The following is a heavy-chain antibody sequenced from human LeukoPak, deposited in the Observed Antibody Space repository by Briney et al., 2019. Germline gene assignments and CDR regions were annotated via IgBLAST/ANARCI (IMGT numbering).Heavy chain of an antibody. V-gene: IGHV4-31*03. CDR3: ARAQYYDILTHSNWFDP. CDR2: IYYGGTT. CDR1: GGFIRSGGYY. Sequence: SETLSLTCTVSGGFIRSGGYYWNWIRQFPGKGLQWIGYIYYGGTTYYNPSLESRVSISVDTSKNQFSLKLTSVTAADTAIYYCARAQYYDILTHSNWFDPWGQGTLVSVSS. J-gene: IGHJ5*02. D-gene: IGHD3-9*01.